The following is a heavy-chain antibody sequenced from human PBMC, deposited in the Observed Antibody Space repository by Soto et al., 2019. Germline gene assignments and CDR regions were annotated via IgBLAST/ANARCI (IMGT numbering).Heavy chain of an antibody. V-gene: IGHV3-33*01. CDR1: GFTFSSYG. Sequence: QVQLVESGGGVVQPGRSLRLSCAASGFTFSSYGMHWVRQAPGKGLEWVAVIWYDGSNKYYADSVKGRFTISRDNSKNTLYLQMNSLRAEDTAVYYCARDELWFGEYPSADVWGQGTTVTVSS. J-gene: IGHJ6*02. CDR2: IWYDGSNK. D-gene: IGHD3-10*01. CDR3: ARDELWFGEYPSADV.